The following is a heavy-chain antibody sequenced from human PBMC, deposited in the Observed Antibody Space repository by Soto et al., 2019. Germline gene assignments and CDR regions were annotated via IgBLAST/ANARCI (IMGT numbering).Heavy chain of an antibody. CDR3: AHSRNLITEDAQVGDFDY. Sequence: QITLKESGPTQVKPTQTLTLTCSFSGFALNTDGEGVGWVRQPPGEPLEWLALIYWDDDERYSPSLKTRLTITKDPSKNQLVLIMTNMDPVDTATYYCAHSRNLITEDAQVGDFDYWGQGTLVTVSS. D-gene: IGHD3-10*01. CDR2: IYWDDDE. CDR1: GFALNTDGEG. V-gene: IGHV2-5*02. J-gene: IGHJ4*02.